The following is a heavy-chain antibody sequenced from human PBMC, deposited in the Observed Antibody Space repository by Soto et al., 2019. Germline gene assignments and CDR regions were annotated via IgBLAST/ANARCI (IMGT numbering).Heavy chain of an antibody. CDR1: GVTFSSYW. J-gene: IGHJ4*02. V-gene: IGHV3-7*01. CDR2: IKQDGSEK. CDR3: ARDLHYSGYDSSFDY. D-gene: IGHD5-12*01. Sequence: PGGSLRLSCAASGVTFSSYWMSWVRQARGKGLEWVANIKQDGSEKYYVDSVKGRFTISRDNAKNSLYLQMNSLRAEDTAVYYCARDLHYSGYDSSFDYWGQGTLVTVSS.